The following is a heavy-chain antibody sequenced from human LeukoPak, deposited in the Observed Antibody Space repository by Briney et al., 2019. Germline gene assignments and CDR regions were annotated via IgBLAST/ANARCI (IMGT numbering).Heavy chain of an antibody. CDR2: IITIFGTA. D-gene: IGHD3-3*01. Sequence: ASVKVSCKASGGTFISYAISWVRQAPGQGLEWMGGIITIFGTANYAQKFQGRVTITTDESTSTAYMELSSLRSEDTAVYYCAGRLRDGIFGVVTKFDPWGQGTLVTVSS. J-gene: IGHJ5*02. CDR3: AGRLRDGIFGVVTKFDP. CDR1: GGTFISYA. V-gene: IGHV1-69*05.